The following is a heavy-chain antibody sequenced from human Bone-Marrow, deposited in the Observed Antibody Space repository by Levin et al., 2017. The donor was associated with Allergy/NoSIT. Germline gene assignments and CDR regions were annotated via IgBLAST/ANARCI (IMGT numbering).Heavy chain of an antibody. CDR3: ARDPSYCTGGSCYLIQDSSHYGLDV. CDR2: IIPIFDIT. J-gene: IGHJ6*02. Sequence: SVKVSCKASGDTFNCYAFSWVRQAPGEGLEWMGGIIPIFDITTYAQKFQGRVTITADKSTNTAYMELSSLRSEDPAVYYCARDPSYCTGGSCYLIQDSSHYGLDVWGHGTTVTVSS. CDR1: GDTFNCYA. V-gene: IGHV1-69*10. D-gene: IGHD2-15*01.